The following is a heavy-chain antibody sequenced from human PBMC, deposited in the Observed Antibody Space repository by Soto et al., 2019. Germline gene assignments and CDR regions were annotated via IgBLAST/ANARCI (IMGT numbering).Heavy chain of an antibody. J-gene: IGHJ3*02. Sequence: QVQLRESGPGLVKPSETLSLTCTVSSGSIGTYFWSWIRQPQRKRLEWIGYIYYTGTTNYNPSLKSRVTIFLDTSKNQFSLRLSSVTAADTAVYYCARGRGGTYDAFDIWGQGTLVTVSS. D-gene: IGHD1-26*01. CDR3: ARGRGGTYDAFDI. V-gene: IGHV4-59*01. CDR1: SGSIGTYF. CDR2: IYYTGTT.